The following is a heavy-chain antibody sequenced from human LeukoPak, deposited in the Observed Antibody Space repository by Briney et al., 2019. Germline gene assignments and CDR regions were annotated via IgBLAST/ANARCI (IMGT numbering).Heavy chain of an antibody. CDR1: GFTFSSYG. J-gene: IGHJ1*01. D-gene: IGHD3-22*01. CDR2: ISYDGSNK. V-gene: IGHV3-30*18. CDR3: AKDPYYYDSSGYYYGNAEYFQH. Sequence: GGSLRLSCAASGFTFSSYGMHWVRQAPGKGLEWVAVISYDGSNKYYADSVKGRFTISRDNSKNTLYLQMNSLRAEDTAVYYYAKDPYYYDSSGYYYGNAEYFQHWGQGTLVTVSS.